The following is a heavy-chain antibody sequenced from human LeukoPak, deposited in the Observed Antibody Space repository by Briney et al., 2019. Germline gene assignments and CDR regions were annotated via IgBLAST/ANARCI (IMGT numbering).Heavy chain of an antibody. Sequence: PSETLSLTCTVSGGSISSSSYYWGWIRQPPGKGLEWIGEINHSGSTKYSPSLKSRATISGDTSKKQFSLRLSSVTAADTAVYYCASGWGNCSSNSCFDYWGQGTLVTVSS. CDR3: ASGWGNCSSNSCFDY. D-gene: IGHD2-2*01. CDR1: GGSISSSSYY. J-gene: IGHJ4*02. CDR2: INHSGST. V-gene: IGHV4-39*07.